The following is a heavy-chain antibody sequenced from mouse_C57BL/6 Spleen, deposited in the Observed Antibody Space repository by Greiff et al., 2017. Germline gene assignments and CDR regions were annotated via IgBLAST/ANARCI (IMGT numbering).Heavy chain of an antibody. CDR3: ARRATVVAYDFDY. D-gene: IGHD1-1*01. Sequence: VKLQQSGPELVKPGASVKIPCKASGYTFTDYNMDWVTQSHGKSLEWIGDINPNTGGTIYTQTLKGKATLTVDKSSSTAYMELRSLTSEDTAVYYWARRATVVAYDFDYWGQGTTLTGSA. CDR2: INPNTGGT. J-gene: IGHJ2*01. CDR1: GYTFTDYN. V-gene: IGHV1-18*01.